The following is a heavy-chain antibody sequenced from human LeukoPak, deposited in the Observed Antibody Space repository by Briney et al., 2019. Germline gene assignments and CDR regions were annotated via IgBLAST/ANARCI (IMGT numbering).Heavy chain of an antibody. V-gene: IGHV4-4*07. J-gene: IGHJ6*03. CDR1: GGSISNYY. CDR3: ARGPPYCSTTNCYYMDV. CDR2: IYTSGST. D-gene: IGHD2-2*01. Sequence: SETLSLTCTVSGGSISNYYWNWIRQPAGKGLEWIGRIYTSGSTEYNPSLKSRVTMSVDTSNDQFSLKLTSVTAADTAVYYCARGPPYCSTTNCYYMDVWGKGTTVTVSS.